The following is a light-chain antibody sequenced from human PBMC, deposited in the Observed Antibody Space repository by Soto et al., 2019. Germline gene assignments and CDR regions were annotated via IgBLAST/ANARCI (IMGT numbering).Light chain of an antibody. J-gene: IGKJ1*01. V-gene: IGKV3-11*01. CDR3: HQRQSWPRT. CDR2: DAS. CDR1: QSVSSY. Sequence: EIVLTQSPATLSLSPGERATLSCRASQSVSSYLAWYQQKPGQAPRLLIYDASNRATGIPARFSGSGSGTDVTRTISDVQPEDFAVYYCHQRQSWPRTFGQGTKVDIK.